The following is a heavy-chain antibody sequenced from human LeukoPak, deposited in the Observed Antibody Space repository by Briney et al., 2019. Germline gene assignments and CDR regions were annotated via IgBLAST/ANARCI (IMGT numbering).Heavy chain of an antibody. Sequence: PSQTLSLTCAVSGGSISSGGYSWSWIRQPPGKGLEWIGYIYHSGSTYYNPSLKSRVTISVDRSKNQSSLKLSSVTAADTAVYYCARGGGRITMVRGVTTYLRGFDYWGQGTLVTVSS. CDR3: ARGGGRITMVRGVTTYLRGFDY. J-gene: IGHJ4*02. CDR1: GGSISSGGYS. CDR2: IYHSGST. V-gene: IGHV4-30-2*01. D-gene: IGHD3-10*01.